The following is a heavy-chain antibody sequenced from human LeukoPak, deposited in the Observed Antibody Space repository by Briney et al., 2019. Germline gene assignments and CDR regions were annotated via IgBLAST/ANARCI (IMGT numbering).Heavy chain of an antibody. J-gene: IGHJ4*02. CDR1: GFTSSDYY. CDR3: AREAGRGYSGHDY. Sequence: KPGGSLRLSCAASGFTSSDYYMSWIRQAPGKGLEGVSYISSSSSSYTNYADSVKGRFTISRDNAKNSLFLQMNSLRAEDTAVYYCAREAGRGYSGHDYWGQGTLVTVSS. V-gene: IGHV3-11*06. D-gene: IGHD5-12*01. CDR2: ISSSSSSYT.